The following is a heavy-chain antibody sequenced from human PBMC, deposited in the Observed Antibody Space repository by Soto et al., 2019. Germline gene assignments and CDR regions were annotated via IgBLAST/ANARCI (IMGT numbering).Heavy chain of an antibody. J-gene: IGHJ5*02. D-gene: IGHD2-8*01. Sequence: LRLSFTGSGXSFFSYAMSWVRQAPGKGLEWVSTISGSGGHTYYADSVKGRFVVSRDNDKNTVYLHMSSLTGEGTAVYFCAKIEMGWFAHWGQGTQVTVSS. CDR2: ISGSGGHT. CDR3: AKIEMGWFAH. V-gene: IGHV3-23*01. CDR1: GXSFFSYA.